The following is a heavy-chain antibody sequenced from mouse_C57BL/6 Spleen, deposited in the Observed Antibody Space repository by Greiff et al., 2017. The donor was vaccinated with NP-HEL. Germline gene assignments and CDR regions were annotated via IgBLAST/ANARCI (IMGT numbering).Heavy chain of an antibody. J-gene: IGHJ1*03. CDR1: GYTFTSYW. CDR2: IDPSDSYT. D-gene: IGHD1-1*01. V-gene: IGHV1-69*01. Sequence: QVQLQQPGAELVMPGASVKLSCKASGYTFTSYWMHWVKQRPGQGLEWIGEIDPSDSYTNYNQKFKGKSTLTVDKSSSTAYMQLSSLTSEDSAVYYCARSYYYDSSIDWYFDVWGTGTTVTVSS. CDR3: ARSYYYDSSIDWYFDV.